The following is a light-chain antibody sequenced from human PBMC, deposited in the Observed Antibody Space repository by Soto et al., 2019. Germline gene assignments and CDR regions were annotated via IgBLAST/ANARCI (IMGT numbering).Light chain of an antibody. Sequence: DIQMTQSPSSLSASVGDRVTITCQASQDITNYLNWYQQKPGKAPKLLIYDASNLETGVPSRFSGSGSGTDFTFTISSLQPEDIATYYCQQYGNFPPYTFGQGTKLEIK. J-gene: IGKJ2*01. CDR3: QQYGNFPPYT. CDR2: DAS. CDR1: QDITNY. V-gene: IGKV1-33*01.